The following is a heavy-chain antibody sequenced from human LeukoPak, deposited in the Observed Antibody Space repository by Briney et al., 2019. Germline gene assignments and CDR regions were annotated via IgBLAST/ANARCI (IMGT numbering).Heavy chain of an antibody. Sequence: GGCLRLSCAASGFSFSDAWMSWVRQAPGKRLEWVGRIKSKTDYETTDYAAPVIGRFTISRDDSKNTVFLQMSGLKTEDTAVYYCTADATSNWNYGDYWGQGVLVTVSS. CDR3: TADATSNWNYGDY. J-gene: IGHJ4*02. CDR1: GFSFSDAW. V-gene: IGHV3-15*01. CDR2: IKSKTDYETT. D-gene: IGHD1-7*01.